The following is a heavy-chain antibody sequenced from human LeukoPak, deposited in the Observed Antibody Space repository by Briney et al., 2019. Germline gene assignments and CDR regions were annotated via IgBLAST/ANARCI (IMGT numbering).Heavy chain of an antibody. CDR2: IYYSGST. CDR3: ASFDYGDYVQGGAFDI. D-gene: IGHD4-17*01. J-gene: IGHJ3*02. Sequence: PSETLSLTCTVSGGSISSYYWSWIRQPPGKGLEWIGYIYYSGSTNYNPSLKSRVTISVDTSKNQFSLKLSSVTAADTAVYYCASFDYGDYVQGGAFDIWGQGTMVTVSS. V-gene: IGHV4-59*01. CDR1: GGSISSYY.